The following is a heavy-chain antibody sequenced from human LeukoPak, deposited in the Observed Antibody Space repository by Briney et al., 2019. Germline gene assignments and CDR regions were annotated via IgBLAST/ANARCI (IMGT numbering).Heavy chain of an antibody. CDR2: ISGSGGST. J-gene: IGHJ4*02. V-gene: IGHV3-23*01. CDR3: ANSQRSSWNYYFDY. Sequence: GGSLRLSCAASGFTFSSYAMSWVRQAPGKGLEWVSVISGSGGSTYYADSVKGRFTISRDNSKNTLYLQMNSLRAEDTAVYYCANSQRSSWNYYFDYWGQGTLVTVSS. CDR1: GFTFSSYA. D-gene: IGHD6-13*01.